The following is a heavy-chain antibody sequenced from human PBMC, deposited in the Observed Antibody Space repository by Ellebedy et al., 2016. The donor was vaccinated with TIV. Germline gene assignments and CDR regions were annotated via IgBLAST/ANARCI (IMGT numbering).Heavy chain of an antibody. CDR2: IKQDGSDK. D-gene: IGHD4-11*01. CDR1: GFSFSNYW. Sequence: PGGSLRLSCAASGFSFSNYWMSWVRQAPGKGLEWVANIKQDGSDKNYVDSVKGRFTISRDNARNSLYLQMNSLRAEDTAVYYCATGQSLTYWGQGTLVTVSS. J-gene: IGHJ4*02. V-gene: IGHV3-7*01. CDR3: ATGQSLTY.